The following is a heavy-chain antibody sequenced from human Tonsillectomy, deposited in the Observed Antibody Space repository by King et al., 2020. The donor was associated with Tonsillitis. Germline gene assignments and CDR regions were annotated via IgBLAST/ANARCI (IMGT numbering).Heavy chain of an antibody. J-gene: IGHJ6*02. Sequence: VQLGESGGGLVKPGGSLRLSCAASGFTFSDYYMSWIRQAPGKGLERVSYISSSSSYTNYADSVKGRFTISRDNAKNSLYLQMNSLRAEDTAVYYCARDRLYDILTGYYNAYYYYGMDVWGQGTTVTVSS. D-gene: IGHD3-9*01. CDR1: GFTFSDYY. V-gene: IGHV3-11*06. CDR3: ARDRLYDILTGYYNAYYYYGMDV. CDR2: ISSSSSYT.